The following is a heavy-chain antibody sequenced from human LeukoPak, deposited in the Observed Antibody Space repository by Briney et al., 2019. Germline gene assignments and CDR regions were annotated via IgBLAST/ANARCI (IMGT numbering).Heavy chain of an antibody. CDR3: ARDTGNYFFPSLVDY. CDR1: GGSFSGYY. D-gene: IGHD1-26*01. J-gene: IGHJ4*02. Sequence: PSETLSLTCAVYGGSFSGYYWSWIRQPPGKGLEWIGEINHSGSTNYNPSLKSRVTISVDTSKNQFSLKLSSVTAADTAVYYCARDTGNYFFPSLVDYWGQGTLVTVSS. V-gene: IGHV4-34*01. CDR2: INHSGST.